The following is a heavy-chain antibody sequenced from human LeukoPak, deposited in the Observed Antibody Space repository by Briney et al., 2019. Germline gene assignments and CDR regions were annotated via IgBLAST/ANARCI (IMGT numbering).Heavy chain of an antibody. V-gene: IGHV3-33*06. J-gene: IGHJ4*02. Sequence: PGRSLRLSCAASGFAFSSYGMHWVRQAPGKGLEWVAVIWYDGSNKYYADSVKGRFTISRDNSKNTLYLQMNSLRAEDTAVYYCAKGLLEGFDYWGQGTLVTASS. CDR3: AKGLLEGFDY. CDR1: GFAFSSYG. CDR2: IWYDGSNK. D-gene: IGHD3-3*01.